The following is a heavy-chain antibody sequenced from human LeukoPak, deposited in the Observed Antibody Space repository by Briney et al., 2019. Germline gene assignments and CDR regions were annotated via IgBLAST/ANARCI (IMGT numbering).Heavy chain of an antibody. CDR3: ASIYGGNSGDY. V-gene: IGHV3-21*01. J-gene: IGHJ4*02. CDR2: ISSSSSYI. CDR1: GFTFSSYS. D-gene: IGHD4-23*01. Sequence: GGSLRLSCAASGFTFSSYSMNWVRQAPGKGLEWVSSISSSSSYIYYADSVKSRFTISRDNAKNSLYLQMNSLRAEDTAVYYCASIYGGNSGDYWGQGTLVTVSS.